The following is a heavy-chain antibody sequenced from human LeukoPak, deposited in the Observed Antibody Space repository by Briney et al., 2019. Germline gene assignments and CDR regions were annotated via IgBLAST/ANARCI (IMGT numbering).Heavy chain of an antibody. CDR2: IYYSGST. J-gene: IGHJ4*02. Sequence: PSETLSLTCTVPGGSISSYYWSWIRQPPGKGLEWIGYIYYSGSTNYNPSLKSRVTISVDTSKNQFSLKLSSVTAADTAVYYCARRAYGDSPNDYWGQGNLVTVSS. CDR3: ARRAYGDSPNDY. D-gene: IGHD4-17*01. V-gene: IGHV4-59*08. CDR1: GGSISSYY.